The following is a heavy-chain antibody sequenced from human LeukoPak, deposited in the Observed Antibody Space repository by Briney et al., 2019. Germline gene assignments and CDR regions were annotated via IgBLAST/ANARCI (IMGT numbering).Heavy chain of an antibody. J-gene: IGHJ4*02. Sequence: GGSLRLSCAASGFTFINYWMHWVRQAPGKGLMWVSRINVDGSSTYYADSVKGRFTISRDNAKNTLYLQMNSLRAEDTAVYYCARSYYYDSSHTVDYWGQGTPVTVSS. CDR1: GFTFINYW. CDR2: INVDGSST. D-gene: IGHD3-22*01. CDR3: ARSYYYDSSHTVDY. V-gene: IGHV3-74*01.